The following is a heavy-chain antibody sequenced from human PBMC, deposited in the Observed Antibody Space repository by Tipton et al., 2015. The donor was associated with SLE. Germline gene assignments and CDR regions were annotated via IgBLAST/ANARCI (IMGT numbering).Heavy chain of an antibody. CDR3: ARDGGWDNSSPQVFHYYMDV. J-gene: IGHJ6*03. D-gene: IGHD1-26*01. V-gene: IGHV4-61*02. CDR2: IYDNGDA. CDR1: GDAISGGGHY. Sequence: TLSLTCTVSGDAISGGGHYWHWIRQPAGKGLEWIGRIYDNGDAKYNPSLKSRVTMSVDTSKNQFSLRLNFVTAPDTAVYFCARDGGWDNSSPQVFHYYMDVWGKGTTVTVSS.